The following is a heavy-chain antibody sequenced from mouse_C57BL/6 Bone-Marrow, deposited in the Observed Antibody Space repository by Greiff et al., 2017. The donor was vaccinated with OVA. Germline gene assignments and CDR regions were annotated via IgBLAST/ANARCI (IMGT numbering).Heavy chain of an antibody. CDR1: GYSITSGYY. CDR3: ARGGWLPSWFAY. J-gene: IGHJ3*01. V-gene: IGHV3-6*01. D-gene: IGHD2-3*01. CDR2: ISYDGSN. Sequence: VQLQQSGPGLVKPSQSLSLTCSVTGYSITSGYYWNWIRQFPGNKLEWMGYISYDGSNNYNPSLKNRISITRDTSKNQFFLKLNSVTTEDTATYYCARGGWLPSWFAYWGQGTLVTVSA.